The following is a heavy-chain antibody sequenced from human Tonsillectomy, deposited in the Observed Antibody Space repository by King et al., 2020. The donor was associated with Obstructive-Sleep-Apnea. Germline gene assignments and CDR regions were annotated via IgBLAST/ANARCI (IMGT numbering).Heavy chain of an antibody. CDR2: IWYDGNNK. CDR3: ARAHGPWFVGANRRFDY. CDR1: GFTFSTYG. D-gene: IGHD3-10*01. Sequence: VQLVESGGGVVQPGRSLRLSCAASGFTFSTYGMHWVRQAPGKGLEWMAVIWYDGNNKYSGDSVKGRFTISRDNSKNTLYLQMNSLRAEDTAVYYCARAHGPWFVGANRRFDYWGQGTLVSVSS. J-gene: IGHJ4*02. V-gene: IGHV3-33*01.